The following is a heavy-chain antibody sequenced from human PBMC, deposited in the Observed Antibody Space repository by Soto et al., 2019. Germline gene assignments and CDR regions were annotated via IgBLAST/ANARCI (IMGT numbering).Heavy chain of an antibody. D-gene: IGHD6-19*01. J-gene: IGHJ4*02. V-gene: IGHV4-59*01. CDR3: ARVRWTVAGPGHFDY. CDR1: GGSISSYY. Sequence: QVQLQESGPGLVKPSETLSLTCTVSGGSISSYYWSWIRQPPGKGLEWIGYIYYSGSTNYNPSLKSRVTISVDTSKHQFSMKLSSVTAADTAVYYCARVRWTVAGPGHFDYWGQGTLVTVSS. CDR2: IYYSGST.